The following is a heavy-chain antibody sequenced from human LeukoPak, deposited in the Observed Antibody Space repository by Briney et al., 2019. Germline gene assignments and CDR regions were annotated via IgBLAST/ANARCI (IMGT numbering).Heavy chain of an antibody. V-gene: IGHV4-59*12. CDR1: GGSISSYY. D-gene: IGHD3-22*01. CDR2: IYYSGST. Sequence: KPSETLSLTCTVSGGSISSYYWSWIRQPPGKGLEWIGYIYYSGSTNYNPSLKSRVTISVETSKNQFSLKLSSVTAADTAVYYCARDLGDSSGYYYVGRNFDYWGQGTLVTVSS. CDR3: ARDLGDSSGYYYVGRNFDY. J-gene: IGHJ4*02.